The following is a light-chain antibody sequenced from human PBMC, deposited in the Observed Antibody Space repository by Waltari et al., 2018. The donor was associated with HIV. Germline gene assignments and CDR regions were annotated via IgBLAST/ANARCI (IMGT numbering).Light chain of an antibody. J-gene: IGLJ3*02. CDR1: ISNIGSNT. V-gene: IGLV1-44*01. CDR3: ATWDDSLNGPV. Sequence: TQPPSASGTPGQRVTISCSGSISNIGSNTVNWYQQLPGTAPKLLIYTTNQRPSGVPDRFSGSKSGASASLAISGLQSDDEADYYCATWDDSLNGPVFGGGTKLTVL. CDR2: TTN.